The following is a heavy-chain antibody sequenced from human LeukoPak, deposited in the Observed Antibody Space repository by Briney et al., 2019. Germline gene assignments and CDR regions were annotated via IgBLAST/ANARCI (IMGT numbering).Heavy chain of an antibody. CDR2: INQDGSEK. Sequence: GGSLRLSCAASGFTLSTYWMSWVRQSPGKGLEWVANINQDGSEKQYVDSVKGRFTISRDDAKKSLYLQINSLRVDDTAVYYCARVGSGDLFFDYWGQGTLVTVSS. CDR1: GFTLSTYW. J-gene: IGHJ4*02. V-gene: IGHV3-7*04. D-gene: IGHD4-17*01. CDR3: ARVGSGDLFFDY.